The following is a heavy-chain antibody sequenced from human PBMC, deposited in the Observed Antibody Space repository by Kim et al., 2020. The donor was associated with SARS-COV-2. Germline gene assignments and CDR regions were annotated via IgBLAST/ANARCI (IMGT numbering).Heavy chain of an antibody. J-gene: IGHJ4*02. V-gene: IGHV4-59*01. CDR1: GGSMNDFF. CDR2: IYSSGRT. D-gene: IGHD1-26*01. Sequence: SETLSLTCTVSGGSMNDFFWSWIRQPPGKGLEWIWSIYSSGRTNYKPSLKSRVTISLDMSKNHLSLKIKSVTAADTAVYYCAREELRFSGSFHFDSWGPG. CDR3: AREELRFSGSFHFDS.